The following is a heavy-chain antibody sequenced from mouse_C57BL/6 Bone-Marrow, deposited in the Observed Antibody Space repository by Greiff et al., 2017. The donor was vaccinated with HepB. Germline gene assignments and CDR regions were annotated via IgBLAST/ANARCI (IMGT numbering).Heavy chain of an antibody. CDR2: IDPSDSYT. J-gene: IGHJ2*01. V-gene: IGHV1-69*01. Sequence: QVQLQQPGAELVMPGASVKLSCKASGYTFTSYWMHWVKQRPGQGLEWIGAIDPSDSYTNYNQKFKGKSTLTVDKSSSTAYMQLSSLTSEDSAVYYCAREGYYYGSSYFDYWGQGTTLTVSS. CDR3: AREGYYYGSSYFDY. CDR1: GYTFTSYW. D-gene: IGHD1-1*01.